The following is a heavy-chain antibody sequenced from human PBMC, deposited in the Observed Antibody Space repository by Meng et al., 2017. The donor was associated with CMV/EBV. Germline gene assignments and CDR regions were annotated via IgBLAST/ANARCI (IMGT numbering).Heavy chain of an antibody. J-gene: IGHJ6*02. D-gene: IGHD2-2*01. Sequence: GGSLRLSCAASGFTFSSYSRNWVRQAPGKGLEWVSYISISSSTIYYADSVKGRFTISRDNAKNSLYLQMNSLRAEDTALYYCAKDQLPVVPDASGYYYYGMDVWGQGTTVTVSS. CDR3: AKDQLPVVPDASGYYYYGMDV. V-gene: IGHV3-48*04. CDR2: ISISSSTI. CDR1: GFTFSSYS.